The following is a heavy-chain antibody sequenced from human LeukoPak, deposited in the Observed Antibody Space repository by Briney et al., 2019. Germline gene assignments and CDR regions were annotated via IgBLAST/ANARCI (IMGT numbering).Heavy chain of an antibody. V-gene: IGHV3-30*03. CDR3: VREKSTGDYRTSDY. CDR2: IKFDGSNI. CDR1: GFTFSSYS. J-gene: IGHJ4*02. D-gene: IGHD3-9*01. Sequence: GGSLRLSCAASGFTFSSYSMNWVRQAPVKGLEWVAVIKFDGSNIHYADSVRGRFTISRDNSKNTLYLQINSLRAEDTAIYYCVREKSTGDYRTSDYWGQGTLVTVSS.